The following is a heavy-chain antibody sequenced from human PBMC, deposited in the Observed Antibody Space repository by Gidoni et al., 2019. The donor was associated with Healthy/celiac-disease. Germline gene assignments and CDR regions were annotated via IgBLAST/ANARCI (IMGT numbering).Heavy chain of an antibody. CDR3: AKALGNGGNSDLLKNPDWYFDL. J-gene: IGHJ2*01. V-gene: IGHV3-9*01. CDR2: ISWNSGSI. CDR1: GFTFDDYA. Sequence: EVQLVESGGGLVQPGRSLRLSCAASGFTFDDYAMQWVRQAPGKGLEWFSGISWNSGSIGYADSVKGRFTISRDNAKNSLYLQMNSLRAEDTALYYCAKALGNGGNSDLLKNPDWYFDLWGRGTLVTVSS. D-gene: IGHD2-21*02.